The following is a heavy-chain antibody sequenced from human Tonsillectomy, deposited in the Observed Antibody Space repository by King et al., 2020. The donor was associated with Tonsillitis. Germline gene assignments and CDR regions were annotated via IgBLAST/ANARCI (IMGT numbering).Heavy chain of an antibody. V-gene: IGHV5-10-1*03. D-gene: IGHD3-22*01. CDR3: ARGIDYYDSSGYAFDI. CDR1: GYSFTSYW. Sequence: QLVQSGAEVKKPGESLRISCKGSGYSFTSYWISWVRQMPGKGLEWMGRIDPSDSYTNYSPSFQGHVTISADKSISTAYLQWSSLKASDTAMYYCARGIDYYDSSGYAFDIWGQGTMVTVSS. CDR2: IDPSDSYT. J-gene: IGHJ3*02.